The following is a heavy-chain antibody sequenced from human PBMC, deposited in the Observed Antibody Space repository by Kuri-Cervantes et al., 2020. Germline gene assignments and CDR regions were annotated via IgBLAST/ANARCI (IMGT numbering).Heavy chain of an antibody. D-gene: IGHD3-9*01. Sequence: ASVKVSCRASGYTFTGYYMHWVRQAPGQGLEWMGWINPNSGGTNYAQKFQGWVTMTRDTSISTAYMELSRLRSDDTAVYYCARESGDYDILTGQDAHYDFWGQGTLVTVSS. CDR3: ARESGDYDILTGQDAHYDF. V-gene: IGHV1-2*04. CDR2: INPNSGGT. J-gene: IGHJ4*01. CDR1: GYTFTGYY.